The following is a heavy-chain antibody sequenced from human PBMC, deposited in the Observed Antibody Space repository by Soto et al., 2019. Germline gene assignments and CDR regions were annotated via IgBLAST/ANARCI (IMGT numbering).Heavy chain of an antibody. V-gene: IGHV5-51*01. CDR1: GYSFITYR. J-gene: IGHJ4*02. CDR2: IYPGDSDT. CDR3: ARRSDGSHSALY. D-gene: IGHD1-26*01. Sequence: GESLKISCKGSGYSFITYRIGWVRQMPGKGLEWMGIIYPGDSDTRYSPSFQGQVTISANKSLSTAYLQWSSLKASDSAMYYCARRSDGSHSALYWGQGTLVTVSS.